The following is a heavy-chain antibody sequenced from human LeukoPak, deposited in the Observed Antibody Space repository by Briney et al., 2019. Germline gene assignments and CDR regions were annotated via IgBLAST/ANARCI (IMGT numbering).Heavy chain of an antibody. CDR3: ARDLGMADFDY. CDR2: VYDTDTT. D-gene: IGHD6-13*01. V-gene: IGHV4-59*01. J-gene: IGHJ4*02. CDR1: GGSIVSYY. Sequence: SETLSLTCSVSGGSIVSYYWTWIRQPQGRGLEWIGYVYDTDTTNYNPSLQSRVTISLDTSNYQFSLTLTSITAADTAVYFCARDLGMADFDYWGQGTLVTVSS.